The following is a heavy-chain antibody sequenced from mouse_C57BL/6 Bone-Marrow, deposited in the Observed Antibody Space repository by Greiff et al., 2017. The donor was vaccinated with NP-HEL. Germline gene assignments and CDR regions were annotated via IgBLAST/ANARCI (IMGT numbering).Heavy chain of an antibody. Sequence: VQLQQPGAELVKPGASVKLSCKASGYTFTSYWMHWVQQRPGRGLEWIGRIDPNSGGTTSNDTFKSKATLTVDKPSSTAYMQLSSLTSEDSAVYYCAREELINTVVPHYWGQGTTLTVSA. CDR1: GYTFTSYW. J-gene: IGHJ2*01. D-gene: IGHD1-1*01. V-gene: IGHV1-72*01. CDR3: AREELINTVVPHY. CDR2: IDPNSGGT.